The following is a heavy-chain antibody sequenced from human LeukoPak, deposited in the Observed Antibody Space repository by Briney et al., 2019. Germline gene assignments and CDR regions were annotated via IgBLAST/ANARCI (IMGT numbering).Heavy chain of an antibody. D-gene: IGHD6-19*01. J-gene: IGHJ6*03. CDR2: IKQDGSEK. Sequence: PGRSLRLSCAASGFTFSSYWMSWVRQAPGKGLEWVANIKQDGSEKYYVDSVKGRFTISRDNAKNSLYLQMNSLRAEDTAVYYCARDQGQPGWDSSGWYTYYYYMDVWGKGTTVTVSS. CDR1: GFTFSSYW. V-gene: IGHV3-7*01. CDR3: ARDQGQPGWDSSGWYTYYYYMDV.